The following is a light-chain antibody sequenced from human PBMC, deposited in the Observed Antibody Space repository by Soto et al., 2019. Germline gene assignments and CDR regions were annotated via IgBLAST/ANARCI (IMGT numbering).Light chain of an antibody. CDR2: EFS. Sequence: QSVLTQPSSASGSPGQSVTISCTGTSSDVGGYNYVSWYQQHPGKAPKLMIYEFSRRPSGVPDRFSGSRSANTAFLTVSGLQAEDEADYYCCSYAGNDNFYVFGTGTKVTVL. CDR1: SSDVGGYNY. V-gene: IGLV2-8*01. CDR3: CSYAGNDNFYV. J-gene: IGLJ1*01.